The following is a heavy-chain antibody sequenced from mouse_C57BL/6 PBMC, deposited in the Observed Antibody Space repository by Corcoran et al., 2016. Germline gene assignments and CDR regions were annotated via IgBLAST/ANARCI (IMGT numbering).Heavy chain of an antibody. CDR2: IYPRDGST. D-gene: IGHD1-1*01. V-gene: IGHV1-85*01. CDR3: ANYAWFAY. Sequence: VQLQQSGPELVKPGASVKISCKASGYTFTSYDINWVKQRPGQGLEWIGWIYPRDGSTKYNEKFKGKATLTVDTSSSTAYMELHSLTSEDSAVYFCANYAWFAYWGQGTLVTVSA. J-gene: IGHJ3*01. CDR1: GYTFTSYD.